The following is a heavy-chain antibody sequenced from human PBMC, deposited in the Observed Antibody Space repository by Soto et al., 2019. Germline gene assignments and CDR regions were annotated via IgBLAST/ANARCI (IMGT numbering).Heavy chain of an antibody. CDR2: INAGNGNT. CDR3: ARDLDPEPPYNWFDP. V-gene: IGHV1-3*01. D-gene: IGHD1-1*01. Sequence: QVQLVQSGAEVKKPGASVKVSCKASGYTFTSYAMHWVRQAPGQRLEWMGWINAGNGNTKYSQKFQGRVTITRDTSASTAYMELSSLRSEDTAVYYCARDLDPEPPYNWFDPWGQGTLVTVSS. J-gene: IGHJ5*02. CDR1: GYTFTSYA.